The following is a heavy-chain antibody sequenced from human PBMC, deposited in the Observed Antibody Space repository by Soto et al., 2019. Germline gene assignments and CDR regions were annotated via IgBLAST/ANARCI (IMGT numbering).Heavy chain of an antibody. J-gene: IGHJ4*02. D-gene: IGHD1-26*01. Sequence: QVQLVQSGAEVKKPGSSVTVSCKASGGIFSSYAISWLRQAPGQGLEWMGAVIPILGQAYYAQNFQDRVTITADESTRTVYMDLISLRSDDTAVYFCARGGGVGAPPGADYWGQGTLVTVSS. CDR3: ARGGGVGAPPGADY. CDR2: VIPILGQA. V-gene: IGHV1-69*01. CDR1: GGIFSSYA.